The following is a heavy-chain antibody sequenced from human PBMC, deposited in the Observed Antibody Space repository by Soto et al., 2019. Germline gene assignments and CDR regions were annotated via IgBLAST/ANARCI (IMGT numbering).Heavy chain of an antibody. Sequence: GGSLRLSCAASGFTFSSYGMHWVRQAPGKGLEWVAVIWYDGSNKYYADSVKGRFTISRDNSKNTLYLQMNSLRAEDTAVYYCARESGDTAMEPYNWFAPWGQGTLVTVSS. CDR2: IWYDGSNK. J-gene: IGHJ5*02. CDR1: GFTFSSYG. CDR3: ARESGDTAMEPYNWFAP. D-gene: IGHD5-18*01. V-gene: IGHV3-33*01.